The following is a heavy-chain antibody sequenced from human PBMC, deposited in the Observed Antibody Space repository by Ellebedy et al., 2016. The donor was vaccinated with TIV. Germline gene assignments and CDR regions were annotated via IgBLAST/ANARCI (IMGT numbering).Heavy chain of an antibody. V-gene: IGHV3-48*04. D-gene: IGHD5-18*01. CDR3: ARGYGDTAMVIDAFDI. CDR1: GFTFSNYA. CDR2: ISSDGTTI. J-gene: IGHJ3*02. Sequence: PGGSLSLSCAASGFTFSNYAMSWVRQAPGKGLEWVSRISSDGTTINYAASVKGRFTISRDNAKNSLYLQMSSLRAEDTAVYHCARGYGDTAMVIDAFDIWGQGTMVTVSS.